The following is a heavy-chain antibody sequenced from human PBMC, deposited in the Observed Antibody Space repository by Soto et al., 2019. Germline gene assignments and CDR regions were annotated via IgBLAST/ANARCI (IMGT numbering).Heavy chain of an antibody. J-gene: IGHJ4*02. V-gene: IGHV1-69*01. D-gene: IGHD3-22*01. CDR2: IIPIFGTA. CDR3: ARGTYYYDSRGYYPGDY. Sequence: QVQLVQSGAEVKKPGSSVKVSSKASGGTFSSYAISWVRQAPGQGLEWMGGIIPIFGTANYAQKFQGRVTITADESTSTANMELSSLRSEDTAVYYCARGTYYYDSRGYYPGDYWGQGTLVTVSS. CDR1: GGTFSSYA.